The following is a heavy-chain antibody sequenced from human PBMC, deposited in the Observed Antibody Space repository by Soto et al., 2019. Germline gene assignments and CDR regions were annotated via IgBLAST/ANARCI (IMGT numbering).Heavy chain of an antibody. CDR2: IFSNDEK. CDR3: ARIGRGYCSSTSCFHYYYGMDV. J-gene: IGHJ6*02. V-gene: IGHV2-26*01. D-gene: IGHD2-2*01. CDR1: GFSLSNARMG. Sequence: QVTLKESGPVLVKPTETLTLTCTVSGFSLSNARMGVSWIRQPPGKALEWLAHIFSNDEKSYSTSLKSRLTISKDTSKSRVVLTMTNMDPVDTATYYCARIGRGYCSSTSCFHYYYGMDVWGQGTTVTVSS.